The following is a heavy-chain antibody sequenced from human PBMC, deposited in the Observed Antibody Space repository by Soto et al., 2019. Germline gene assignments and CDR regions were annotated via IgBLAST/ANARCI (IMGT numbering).Heavy chain of an antibody. V-gene: IGHV4-61*01. CDR1: GGSVSSGSYY. D-gene: IGHD4-17*01. Sequence: QVQLQESGPGLVKPSETLSLTCTVSGGSVSSGSYYWSWIRQPPGKGLEWIGYIYYSGSTNYNPSLKSRVTXSXHTSKNQFSLKLSSVTAADTAVYYCATYPTTVTSDYWGQGTLVTVSS. CDR2: IYYSGST. J-gene: IGHJ4*02. CDR3: ATYPTTVTSDY.